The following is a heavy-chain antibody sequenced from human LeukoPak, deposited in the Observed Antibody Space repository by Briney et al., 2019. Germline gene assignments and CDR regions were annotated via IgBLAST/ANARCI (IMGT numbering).Heavy chain of an antibody. CDR2: IKQDGSEK. CDR3: AKTPTYYYGSGRNLPPYFDY. CDR1: GFTFSSYW. J-gene: IGHJ4*02. Sequence: PGGSLRLSCTASGFTFSSYWMSWVRQAPGKGLEWVANIKQDGSEKYYVDSVKGRFTISRDNAKNSLYLQMNSLRAEDTAVYYCAKTPTYYYGSGRNLPPYFDYWGQGTLVTVSS. D-gene: IGHD3-10*01. V-gene: IGHV3-7*03.